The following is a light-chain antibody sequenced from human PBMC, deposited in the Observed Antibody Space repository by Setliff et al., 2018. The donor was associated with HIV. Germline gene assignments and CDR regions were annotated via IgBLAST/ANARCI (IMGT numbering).Light chain of an antibody. Sequence: QSALTQPRSVSGSPGQSVTFSCTGSSSDVGAYDYVSWYQQHPGTAPKLIIYDVTKRPSGVPDRFSGSKSGNTASLTISGLRAEDEADYHCCSYAGSYSFIFGSGTKVTVL. V-gene: IGLV2-11*01. CDR2: DVT. CDR1: SSDVGAYDY. CDR3: CSYAGSYSFI. J-gene: IGLJ1*01.